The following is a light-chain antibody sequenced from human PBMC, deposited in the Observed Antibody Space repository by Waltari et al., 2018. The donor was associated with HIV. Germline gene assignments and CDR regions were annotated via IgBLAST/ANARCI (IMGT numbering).Light chain of an antibody. CDR3: QSYDSSLRASV. J-gene: IGLJ2*01. CDR2: SDI. V-gene: IGLV1-40*01. Sequence: QSALTQPPSVSGAPGQRVTISCTGHRSNIGAGYFVHWYQPLPGTAPKLLVYSDINRPSWVPCRFSGAKSGTSASLVITGLQAEDEADYYCQSYDSSLRASVFGGGTKLTVL. CDR1: RSNIGAGYF.